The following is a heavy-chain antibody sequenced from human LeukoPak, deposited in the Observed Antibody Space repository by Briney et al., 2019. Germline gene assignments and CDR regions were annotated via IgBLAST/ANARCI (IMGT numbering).Heavy chain of an antibody. V-gene: IGHV1-2*02. Sequence: ASVKVSCKPSRYTFTGYYMHWVRQAPGQGLEWMGYIYPNSGATKYAQKCQGRVTMTRDTSISTAYMELSGLRSDDTAVYYCGTLLSNGPFDYWGQGSLVTVSS. J-gene: IGHJ4*02. CDR1: RYTFTGYY. CDR2: IYPNSGAT. CDR3: GTLLSNGPFDY.